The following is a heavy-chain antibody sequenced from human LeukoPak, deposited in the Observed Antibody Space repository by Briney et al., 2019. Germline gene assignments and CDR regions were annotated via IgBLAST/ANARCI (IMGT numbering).Heavy chain of an antibody. D-gene: IGHD5-18*01. CDR3: ARVGTAMAPHYYYMDV. CDR1: GGSFSGYY. Sequence: SETRSLTCAVYGGSFSGYYWSWIRQPPGKGLEWIGEINHSGSTNYNPSLKSRVTISVDTSKNQFSLKLSSVTAADTAVYYCARVGTAMAPHYYYMDVWGKGTTVTVSS. J-gene: IGHJ6*03. V-gene: IGHV4-34*01. CDR2: INHSGST.